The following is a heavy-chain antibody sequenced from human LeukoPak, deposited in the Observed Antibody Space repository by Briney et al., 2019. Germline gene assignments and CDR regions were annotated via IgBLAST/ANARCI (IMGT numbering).Heavy chain of an antibody. CDR3: AQGGIADY. D-gene: IGHD6-13*01. CDR1: GFTFSNYV. J-gene: IGHJ4*02. Sequence: QTGGSLRLSCAASGFTFSNYVMNWVRQAPGKGLEWVAVISYDGSNKYYADSVKGRFTISRDNSKNTLYLQMNSLRAEDTAVYYCAQGGIADYWGQGTLVTVSS. V-gene: IGHV3-30-3*01. CDR2: ISYDGSNK.